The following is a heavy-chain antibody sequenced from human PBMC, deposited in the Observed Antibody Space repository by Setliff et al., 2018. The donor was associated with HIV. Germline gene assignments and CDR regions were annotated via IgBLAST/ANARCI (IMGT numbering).Heavy chain of an antibody. D-gene: IGHD3-22*01. CDR3: ARRWSYYYDLFDY. CDR1: GGSISNDSYY. J-gene: IGHJ4*02. Sequence: SETLSLTCIVSGGSISNDSYYWTWIRQPAGKGLEWIGHIFISGSTNCNPSLKSRVTISVDTSKNQFSLKLSSVTAADTAVYYCARRWSYYYDLFDYWGQGTLVTVSS. V-gene: IGHV4-61*09. CDR2: IFISGST.